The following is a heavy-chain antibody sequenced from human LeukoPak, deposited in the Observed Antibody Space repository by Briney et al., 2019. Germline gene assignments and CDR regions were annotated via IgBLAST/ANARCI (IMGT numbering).Heavy chain of an antibody. D-gene: IGHD3-22*01. J-gene: IGHJ2*01. CDR2: IDTTGGT. Sequence: PGGSLRLSCAASGFTFSRYDVHWVRQVTGKGLEWVSAIDTTGGTYYPGSVKGRFTISRENAKNSLYLQMNSLRAGDMAVYYCARGGANYSDISAYGYFDLWGRGTLVTVSS. CDR1: GFTFSRYD. V-gene: IGHV3-13*04. CDR3: ARGGANYSDISAYGYFDL.